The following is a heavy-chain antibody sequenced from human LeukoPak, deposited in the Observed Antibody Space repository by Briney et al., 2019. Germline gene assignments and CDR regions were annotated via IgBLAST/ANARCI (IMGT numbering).Heavy chain of an antibody. V-gene: IGHV3-23*01. CDR3: SEATGPNSFRYIEY. CDR1: GFTFSNYA. D-gene: IGHD1-14*01. Sequence: GGSLRLSCGASGFTFSNYAMNWVRQVPGKGLEWLSGISRRGDTTYYTDSVKGRFTISRDNSNNTLYLQMNTLRADDTAVYYCSEATGPNSFRYIEYWGQGTLVTVSS. CDR2: ISRRGDTT. J-gene: IGHJ4*02.